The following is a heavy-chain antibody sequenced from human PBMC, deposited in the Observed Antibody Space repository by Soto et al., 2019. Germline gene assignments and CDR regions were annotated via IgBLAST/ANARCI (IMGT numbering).Heavy chain of an antibody. Sequence: SETLSLTCTVSGGSISSYYWSWIRQPPGKGLEWIGYIYYSGSTNYNPSLKSRVTISVDTSKNQFSLKLSSVTAADTAVYYCARAFVGFRSPNDAFDIWGQGTMVTVSS. J-gene: IGHJ3*02. CDR3: ARAFVGFRSPNDAFDI. D-gene: IGHD3-10*01. CDR1: GGSISSYY. V-gene: IGHV4-59*01. CDR2: IYYSGST.